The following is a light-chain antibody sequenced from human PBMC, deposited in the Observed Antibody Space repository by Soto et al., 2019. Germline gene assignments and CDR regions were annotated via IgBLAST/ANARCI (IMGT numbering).Light chain of an antibody. V-gene: IGKV2-28*01. CDR1: QSLLHSNGYNY. J-gene: IGKJ1*01. Sequence: DIVMTQSPLSLPVTPGEPASISCRSSQSLLHSNGYNYLDWYLQKPGQAPQLLIYLGSNRASGVPDRFSGSGSGTDFTLKISRVEAEDVGVYYCMQALQTPRTFGQGTKVEFE. CDR2: LGS. CDR3: MQALQTPRT.